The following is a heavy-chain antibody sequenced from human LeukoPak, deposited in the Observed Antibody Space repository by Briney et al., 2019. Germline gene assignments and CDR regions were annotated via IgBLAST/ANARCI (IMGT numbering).Heavy chain of an antibody. V-gene: IGHV3-23*01. CDR3: AGDTSSSYDY. CDR2: ISGSGGST. D-gene: IGHD6-13*01. Sequence: GGSLRLPCAASGFTFSSYGMSWVRQAPGKGLEWVSAISGSGGSTYYADSVKGRFTISRDNSKNTLYLQMNSLRAEDTAVYYCAGDTSSSYDYWGQGTLVTVSS. CDR1: GFTFSSYG. J-gene: IGHJ4*02.